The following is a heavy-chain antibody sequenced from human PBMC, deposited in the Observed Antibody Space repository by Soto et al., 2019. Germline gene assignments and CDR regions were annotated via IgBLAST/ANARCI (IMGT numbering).Heavy chain of an antibody. V-gene: IGHV3-30*03. J-gene: IGHJ5*02. CDR2: ISYDGTNK. Sequence: QVQLVESGGGVVQPGRSLRLSCAASGFTFSSYGMHWVRQAPGKGLEWVAVISYDGTNKYYVDSVEGRFTISRDNSKNTLYLQINTLRAEDTAVYYGARDGRIAATKGALYNWFDPWCQGTVVTVSS. CDR3: ARDGRIAATKGALYNWFDP. D-gene: IGHD6-13*01. CDR1: GFTFSSYG.